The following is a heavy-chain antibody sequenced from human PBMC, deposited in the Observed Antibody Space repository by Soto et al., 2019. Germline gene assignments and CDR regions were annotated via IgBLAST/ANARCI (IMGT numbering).Heavy chain of an antibody. Sequence: EGQLLQSGGGLVQPGESLRLSCAASGFTFSSSGMSWVRQAPGKGLEWVSSISIRGDYRYYADSVKGRFTISRDNSKNTLYLQMSSLTAEDTAIYYCANHGGFDFWGQGTMVAVSS. CDR3: ANHGGFDF. V-gene: IGHV3-23*01. J-gene: IGHJ3*01. D-gene: IGHD4-17*01. CDR1: GFTFSSSG. CDR2: ISIRGDYR.